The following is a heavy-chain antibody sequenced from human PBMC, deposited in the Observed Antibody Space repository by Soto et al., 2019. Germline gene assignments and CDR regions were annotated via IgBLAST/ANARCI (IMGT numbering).Heavy chain of an antibody. D-gene: IGHD1-26*01. Sequence: SETLSLTCAVSGGSITSDYWWSWVRQSPGKGLEWIGKIYYSGSTNYSPSLKSRVTMSIDKSKNQFSLKLDSVTAADTAVSYCARTSGAPDYFYGMDVWGQGTMVTVSS. J-gene: IGHJ6*02. CDR3: ARTSGAPDYFYGMDV. V-gene: IGHV4-4*02. CDR1: GGSITSDYW. CDR2: IYYSGST.